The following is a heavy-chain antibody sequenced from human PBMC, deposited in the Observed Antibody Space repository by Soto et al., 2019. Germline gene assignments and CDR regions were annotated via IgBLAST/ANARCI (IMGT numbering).Heavy chain of an antibody. CDR2: IEPGHSDN. CDR1: XXXXXXXX. CDR3: ARSNLDYYMDV. V-gene: IGHV5-51*01. Sequence: GGSLRLSXXGSXXXXXXXXXXXXXQMPGXGXEWMGLIEPGHSDNRYRPSFTGQVTISAAKSISTAYLQWSSLKASDPAMYCCARSNLDYYMDVWGKGTTVTVSS. J-gene: IGHJ6*03.